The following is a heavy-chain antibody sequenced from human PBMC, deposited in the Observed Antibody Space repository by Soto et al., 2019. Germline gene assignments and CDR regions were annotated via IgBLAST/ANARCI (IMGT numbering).Heavy chain of an antibody. CDR2: FYPGDSDT. Sequence: PGASLKISCKGSCYYFPSYWIGWVRQMPGKGLEWMGIFYPGDSDTRYSPSFQGQVTISADRSISTAYLQWSSLKPSDTAMYYCARQGNGAEGFDYWGQGTLVTVSS. D-gene: IGHD4-17*01. CDR3: ARQGNGAEGFDY. V-gene: IGHV5-51*01. CDR1: CYYFPSYW. J-gene: IGHJ4*02.